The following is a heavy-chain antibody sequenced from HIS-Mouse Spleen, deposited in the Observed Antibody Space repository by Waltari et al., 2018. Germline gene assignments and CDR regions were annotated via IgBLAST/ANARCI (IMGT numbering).Heavy chain of an antibody. D-gene: IGHD6-13*01. V-gene: IGHV4-39*07. CDR1: GGSISSSSYY. J-gene: IGHJ2*01. CDR3: AREIPYSSSWYDWYFDL. CDR2: IYYSGST. Sequence: QLQLQESGPGLVKPSETLSLTCTVSGGSISSSSYYWGCIRAPPVKGLAWIGSIYYSGSTYYNPSLKSRVTISVDTSKNQFSLKLSSVTAADTAVYYCAREIPYSSSWYDWYFDLWGRGTLVTVSS.